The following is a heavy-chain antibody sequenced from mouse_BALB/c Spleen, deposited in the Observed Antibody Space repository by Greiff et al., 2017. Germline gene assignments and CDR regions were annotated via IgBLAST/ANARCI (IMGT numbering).Heavy chain of an antibody. CDR1: GFTFSSYA. Sequence: EVKLMESGGGLVKPGGSLKLSCAASGFTFSSYAMSWVRQTPEKRLEWVASISSGGSTYYPDSVKGRFTISRDNARNILYLQMSSLRSEDTAMYYCARALYYRYDGGYFDVWGAGTTVTVSS. V-gene: IGHV5-6-5*01. J-gene: IGHJ1*01. CDR3: ARALYYRYDGGYFDV. CDR2: ISSGGST. D-gene: IGHD2-14*01.